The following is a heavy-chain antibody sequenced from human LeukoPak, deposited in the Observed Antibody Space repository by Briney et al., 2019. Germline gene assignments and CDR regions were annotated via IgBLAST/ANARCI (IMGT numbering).Heavy chain of an antibody. CDR1: GGSINSGGYY. J-gene: IGHJ4*02. Sequence: PSETLSLTCTVSGGSINSGGYYWSWIRQHPGKGLEWIGYIYCSGSTDYNPSLKSRVTISVDTSKNQFSLKLSSVTAADTAVYYCARYYGGNSIIDFWGQGTLVTVSS. V-gene: IGHV4-31*03. CDR2: IYCSGST. CDR3: ARYYGGNSIIDF. D-gene: IGHD4-23*01.